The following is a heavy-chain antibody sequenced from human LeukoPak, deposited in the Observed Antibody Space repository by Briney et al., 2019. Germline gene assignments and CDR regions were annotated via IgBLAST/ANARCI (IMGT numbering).Heavy chain of an antibody. CDR3: ARDRSKMEGAFDM. D-gene: IGHD2-8*01. CDR1: GVTFSDYY. Sequence: GGTLRLSCAASGVTFSDYYRSWIRQPPGKGLEWVSYISSSGSTIYYADSEKGRFTITRDNDKKSLYLQMNSLRAEDRAVYYCARDRSKMEGAFDMWGQEAMLTVSS. CDR2: ISSSGSTI. V-gene: IGHV3-11*04. J-gene: IGHJ3*02.